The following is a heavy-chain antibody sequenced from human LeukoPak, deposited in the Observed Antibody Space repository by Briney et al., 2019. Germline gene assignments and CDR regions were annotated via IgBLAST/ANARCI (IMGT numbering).Heavy chain of an antibody. CDR3: ARRRIRGFDP. CDR2: IYPGDSDT. Sequence: GESLKISCKGFGYSFSDYGIAWVRQMSGKGLWWMGIIYPGDSDTRYSPSFQGHVTISADKSISTAYLQWSSLKASDTAIHYCARRRIRGFDPWGQGTLVTVSS. CDR1: GYSFSDYG. V-gene: IGHV5-51*01. D-gene: IGHD1-14*01. J-gene: IGHJ5*02.